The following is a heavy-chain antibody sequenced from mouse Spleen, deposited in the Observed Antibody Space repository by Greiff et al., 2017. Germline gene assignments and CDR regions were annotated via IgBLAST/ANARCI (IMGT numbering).Heavy chain of an antibody. V-gene: IGHV3-6*02. CDR1: GYSITSGYY. Sequence: VQLQQSGPGLVKPSQSLSLTCSVTGYSITSGYYWNWIRQFPGNKLEWMGYISYDGSNNYNPSLKNRISITRDTSKNQFFLKLNSVTTEDTATYYCARDPSSYYGYFDYWGQGTTLTVSS. J-gene: IGHJ2*01. CDR3: ARDPSSYYGYFDY. D-gene: IGHD1-1*01. CDR2: ISYDGSN.